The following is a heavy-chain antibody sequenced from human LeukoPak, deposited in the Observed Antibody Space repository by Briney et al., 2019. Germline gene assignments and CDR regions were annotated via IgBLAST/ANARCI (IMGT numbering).Heavy chain of an antibody. J-gene: IGHJ4*02. CDR3: AKDGAQPGFYFDF. D-gene: IGHD1-26*01. CDR2: ISDDGIST. Sequence: GGSMRLSCVVSGFTFSDYAMSWVRQAPGKGLEWVSAISDDGISTYYADSVRGRFTIDRDNFRNTLYLQMHSLRAADTAVYFCAKDGAQPGFYFDFWGQGALVTVSS. V-gene: IGHV3-23*01. CDR1: GFTFSDYA.